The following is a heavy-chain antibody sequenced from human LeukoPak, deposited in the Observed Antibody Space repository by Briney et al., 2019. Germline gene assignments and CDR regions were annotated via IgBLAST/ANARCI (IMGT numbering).Heavy chain of an antibody. V-gene: IGHV4-30-2*01. CDR2: IYHSGST. Sequence: SQTLSLTCTVSGGSISSGGYYWSWIRQPPGKGLEWIGYIYHSGSTYYNPSLKSRVTISVDRSKNQFSLKLSSVTAADTAVYYCARVSAVTMFEDWGQGTLVTVSS. CDR3: ARVSAVTMFED. CDR1: GGSISSGGYY. J-gene: IGHJ4*02. D-gene: IGHD1-26*01.